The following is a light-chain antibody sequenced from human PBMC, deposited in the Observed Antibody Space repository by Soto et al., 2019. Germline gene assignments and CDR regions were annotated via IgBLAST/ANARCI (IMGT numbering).Light chain of an antibody. CDR1: QSISNW. V-gene: IGKV1-5*01. J-gene: IGKJ1*01. CDR3: QQWT. Sequence: DIQMTQYPSTLSASVGDRVTITCRASQSISNWLAWYQQKPGKAPKLLIYDASSLGSGVPSRFSGSGSGTEFTLTTSSLQPDDFATYYCQQWTFGQGTKVDIK. CDR2: DAS.